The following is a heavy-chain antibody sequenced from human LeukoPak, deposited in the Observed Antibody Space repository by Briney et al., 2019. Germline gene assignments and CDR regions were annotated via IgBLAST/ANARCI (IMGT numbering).Heavy chain of an antibody. CDR3: ARDLKASFDY. Sequence: PGGSLRLSCAASGFTFSSYSVNWVRQAPGKGVEWVSSISSSSSYIYYADSVKGRFTISRDNAKNSLYLQMNSLRAEDTAVYYCARDLKASFDYWGQGTLVTVSS. V-gene: IGHV3-21*01. CDR1: GFTFSSYS. J-gene: IGHJ4*02. CDR2: ISSSSSYI.